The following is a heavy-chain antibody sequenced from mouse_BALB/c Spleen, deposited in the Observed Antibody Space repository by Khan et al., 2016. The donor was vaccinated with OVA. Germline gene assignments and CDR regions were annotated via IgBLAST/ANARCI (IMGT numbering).Heavy chain of an antibody. CDR2: IWGGGGT. CDR3: ARAYYRYDGYYAMDY. Sequence: VQLQESGPGLVAPSQSLSITCTVSGFSLSRYNIHWVRQPPGKGLEWLGMIWGGGGTDYNSTLKSRLSIRKDNSKSQVFLKMNSLQTDDTARYYCARAYYRYDGYYAMDYWGQGTPVTVSS. V-gene: IGHV2-6-4*01. D-gene: IGHD2-14*01. CDR1: GFSLSRYN. J-gene: IGHJ4*01.